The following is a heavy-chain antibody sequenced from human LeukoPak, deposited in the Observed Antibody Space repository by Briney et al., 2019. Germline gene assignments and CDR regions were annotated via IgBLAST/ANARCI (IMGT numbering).Heavy chain of an antibody. CDR3: ARDRLDLGVVGYGMDV. D-gene: IGHD3-3*01. J-gene: IGHJ6*02. CDR2: ISSSSSYI. Sequence: GGSLRLSCAASGFTFSSYSMNWVCQAPGKGLEWVSSISSSSSYIYYADSVKGRFTISRDNAKNSLYLQMNSLRAEDTAVYYCARDRLDLGVVGYGMDVWGQGTTVTVSS. CDR1: GFTFSSYS. V-gene: IGHV3-21*01.